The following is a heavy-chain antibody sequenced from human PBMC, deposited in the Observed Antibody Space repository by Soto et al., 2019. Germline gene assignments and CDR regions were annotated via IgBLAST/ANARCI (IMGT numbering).Heavy chain of an antibody. D-gene: IGHD3-16*02. V-gene: IGHV3-74*01. Sequence: GGTLRLSCAASGFTFSRYWMHWIRQAPGKGLEWVSRIQTDGTSTNNADSVRGRFTISRDNAMNTLYLQMKSLRAEDTAVYYCARALLSVGYDFYYGLDVWGKGTMVTVAS. CDR2: IQTDGTST. CDR3: ARALLSVGYDFYYGLDV. J-gene: IGHJ6*04. CDR1: GFTFSRYW.